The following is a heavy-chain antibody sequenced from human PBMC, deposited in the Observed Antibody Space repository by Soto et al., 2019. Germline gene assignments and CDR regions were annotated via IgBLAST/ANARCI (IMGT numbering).Heavy chain of an antibody. D-gene: IGHD2-15*01. V-gene: IGHV1-69*13. CDR2: IIPIFGTA. CDR1: GGTFSSYA. CDR3: ARGVVPKNWFDP. J-gene: IGHJ5*02. Sequence: SVKVSCKASGGTFSSYAISWVRQAPGQGLEWMGGIIPIFGTANYARKFQGRVTITADESTSTAYMELSSLRSEDTAVYYCARGVVPKNWFDPWGQGTLVTVSS.